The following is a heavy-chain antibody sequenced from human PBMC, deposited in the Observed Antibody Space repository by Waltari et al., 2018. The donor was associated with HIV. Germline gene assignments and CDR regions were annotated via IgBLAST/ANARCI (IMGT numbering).Heavy chain of an antibody. V-gene: IGHV4-34*01. CDR3: ARGTGGYCSGGSCLIFDY. D-gene: IGHD2-15*01. CDR2: INHSGST. CDR1: GGCFSGYY. J-gene: IGHJ4*02. Sequence: QVQLQQWGAGQLKPSETLSLTCAVYGGCFSGYYCSWLRKPAGKGLDWIGEINHSGSTNYTPSLKSRVTISVDTSKNQFSLKLSSVTAADTAVYYCARGTGGYCSGGSCLIFDYWGQGTLVTVSS.